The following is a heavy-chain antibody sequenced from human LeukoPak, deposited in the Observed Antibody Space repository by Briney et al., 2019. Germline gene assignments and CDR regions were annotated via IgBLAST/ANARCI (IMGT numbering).Heavy chain of an antibody. D-gene: IGHD3-10*01. CDR2: ISGSGGST. Sequence: PGGSLRLSCAASGFTVSSNYVSWVRQAPGKGLEWVSAISGSGGSTYYADSVKGRFTISRDNSKNTLYLQMNSLRSDDTAVYYCARSRITMVRWYLYYYMDVWGKGTTVTISS. V-gene: IGHV3-53*05. CDR1: GFTVSSNY. CDR3: ARSRITMVRWYLYYYMDV. J-gene: IGHJ6*03.